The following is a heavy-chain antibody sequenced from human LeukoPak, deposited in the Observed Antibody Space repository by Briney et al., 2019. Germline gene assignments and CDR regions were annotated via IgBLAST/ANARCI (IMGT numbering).Heavy chain of an antibody. CDR3: ARTYCGGDCRGYYYHYYMDV. D-gene: IGHD2-21*02. J-gene: IGHJ6*03. Sequence: PSETLSLTCTVSGNSISSGDYYWSWIRQPAGKGLEWIGRIYTSGSTKYNPSLKSRVTISVDTSKNQFSLKLSSVTAADTAVYYCARTYCGGDCRGYYYHYYMDVWGKGTTVTISS. CDR1: GNSISSGDYY. CDR2: IYTSGST. V-gene: IGHV4-61*02.